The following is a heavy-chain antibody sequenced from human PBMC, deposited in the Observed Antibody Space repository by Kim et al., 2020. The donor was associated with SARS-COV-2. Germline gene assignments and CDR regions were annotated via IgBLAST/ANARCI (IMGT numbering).Heavy chain of an antibody. CDR1: GFTFSSYA. Sequence: GGSLRLSCAASGFTFSSYAMHWVRQAPGKGLEWVAVISYDGSNKYYADSVKGRFTISRDNSKNTLYLQMNSLRAEDTAVYYCARDSISSGWYGYFDYWGQGTLVTVSS. CDR3: ARDSISSGWYGYFDY. CDR2: ISYDGSNK. J-gene: IGHJ4*02. V-gene: IGHV3-30*04. D-gene: IGHD6-19*01.